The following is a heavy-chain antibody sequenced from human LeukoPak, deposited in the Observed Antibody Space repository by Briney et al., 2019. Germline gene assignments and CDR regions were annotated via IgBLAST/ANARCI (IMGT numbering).Heavy chain of an antibody. D-gene: IGHD3-16*01. CDR2: ISYLSSHV. V-gene: IGHV3-21*01. CDR3: GRAFPPLRTSSAGDL. J-gene: IGHJ4*02. Sequence: GGSLRLSCSASGFTFSDYDMNWVRQAPGKGLEWVSSISYLSSHVYYGDSVKGRLSISRDNAKNSLYLQMNSLGAEDTAIYYCGRAFPPLRTSSAGDLWGQGILVTVSS. CDR1: GFTFSDYD.